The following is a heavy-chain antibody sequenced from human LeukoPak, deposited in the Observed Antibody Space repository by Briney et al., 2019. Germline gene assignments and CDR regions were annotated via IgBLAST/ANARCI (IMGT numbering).Heavy chain of an antibody. CDR3: AREHTTVTSLLDY. CDR2: ISYDGSNK. V-gene: IGHV3-30-3*01. Sequence: QPGGSLRLSCAASGFTFSSYAMHWVRQAPGKGLEWVAVISYDGSNKYYADSVKGRFTISRDNSKNTLYLQMNSLRAEDTAVYYCAREHTTVTSLLDYWGQGTLVTVSS. D-gene: IGHD4-17*01. CDR1: GFTFSSYA. J-gene: IGHJ4*02.